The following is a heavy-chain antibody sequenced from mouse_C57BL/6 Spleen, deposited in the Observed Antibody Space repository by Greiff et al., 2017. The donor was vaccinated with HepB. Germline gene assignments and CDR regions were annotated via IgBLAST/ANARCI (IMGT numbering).Heavy chain of an antibody. Sequence: EVQLVESGGGLVKPGGSLKLSCAASGFTFSSYAMSWVRQTPEKRLEWVATISDGGSYTYYPDNVKGRFTISRDNAKNNLYLQMSHLKSEDTAMYYCARVRDYYDYERYFDVWGTGITVTVSS. V-gene: IGHV5-4*01. CDR1: GFTFSSYA. CDR2: ISDGGSYT. J-gene: IGHJ1*03. CDR3: ARVRDYYDYERYFDV. D-gene: IGHD2-4*01.